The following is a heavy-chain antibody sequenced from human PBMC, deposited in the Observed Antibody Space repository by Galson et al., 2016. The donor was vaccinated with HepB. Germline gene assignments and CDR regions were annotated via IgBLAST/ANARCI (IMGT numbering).Heavy chain of an antibody. CDR2: IRSKTDGGTT. D-gene: IGHD2-15*01. J-gene: IGHJ4*02. CDR1: GFTFSDAW. V-gene: IGHV3-15*01. Sequence: SLRLSCAASGFTFSDAWMSWVRQAPGKGLEWVGRIRSKTDGGTTDYAAPVKGRFTISRDDSKNTLYLQVNSLKTEDTAVYYCTTEKKGYCGGGSCYLGYWGQGTLVTVSS. CDR3: TTEKKGYCGGGSCYLGY.